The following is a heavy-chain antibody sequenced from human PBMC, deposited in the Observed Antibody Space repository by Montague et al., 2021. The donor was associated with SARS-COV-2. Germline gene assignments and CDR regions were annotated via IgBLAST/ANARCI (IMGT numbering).Heavy chain of an antibody. Sequence: SETLSLTCAVYGGSFNGYYWSWIRQPPGKGLEWIGEINHSGSTNYNPSLKSRVTISMDTSKNQFSLKLSSVTAADTAVYYCARGVRQLGVRYYYYIDVWDKGTTVTVSS. CDR2: INHSGST. CDR3: ARGVRQLGVRYYYYIDV. CDR1: GGSFNGYY. J-gene: IGHJ6*03. D-gene: IGHD6-6*01. V-gene: IGHV4-34*01.